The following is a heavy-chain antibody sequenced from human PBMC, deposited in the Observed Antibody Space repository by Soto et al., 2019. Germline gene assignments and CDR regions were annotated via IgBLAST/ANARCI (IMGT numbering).Heavy chain of an antibody. CDR1: GGSFRGYY. CDR2: INHSGST. V-gene: IGHV4-34*01. J-gene: IGHJ4*02. CDR3: ARVHCSGGSCYRTDF. Sequence: SETLSLTCAVYGGSFRGYYWSWIRQPPGKGLEWIGEINHSGSTNYNPSLKSRGTISVDTSKNQFSLKLSSVTAADTAVYYCARVHCSGGSCYRTDFWGKGTLVTVSS. D-gene: IGHD2-15*01.